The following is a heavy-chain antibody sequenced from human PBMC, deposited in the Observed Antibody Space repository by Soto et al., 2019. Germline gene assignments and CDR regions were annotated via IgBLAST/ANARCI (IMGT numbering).Heavy chain of an antibody. CDR1: GGSISSYY. V-gene: IGHV4-59*01. CDR3: ARERQGVGANWFDP. Sequence: SETLSLTCTVSGGSISSYYWSWIRQPPGKGLEWVGYIYYSGSTNYNPSPKSRVTISVDTAKNQFSLKLSSVTAADTAADYCARERQGVGANWFDPWGQGTLVTVSS. J-gene: IGHJ5*02. CDR2: IYYSGST. D-gene: IGHD1-26*01.